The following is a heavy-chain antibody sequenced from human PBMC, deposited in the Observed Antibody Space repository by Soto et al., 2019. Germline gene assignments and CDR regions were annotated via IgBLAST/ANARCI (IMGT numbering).Heavy chain of an antibody. J-gene: IGHJ4*02. CDR2: ISGSGASP. CDR3: AKDPTGSIKFLFDQ. D-gene: IGHD3-10*01. V-gene: IGHV3-23*01. CDR1: GLTFSNYA. Sequence: EVQLLESGGGLVQPGGSLRLSCAASGLTFSNYAMSWVRQAPWKGLEWVSVISGSGASPFYADSVRGRFTISRDNSKNTLYLQMKSLRAEDTAMYYCAKDPTGSIKFLFDQWGQGTLVTVSS.